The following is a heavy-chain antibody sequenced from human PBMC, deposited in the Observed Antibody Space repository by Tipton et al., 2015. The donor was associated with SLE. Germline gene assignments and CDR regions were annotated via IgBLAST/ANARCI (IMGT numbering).Heavy chain of an antibody. Sequence: TLSLTCAVYGGSFSGDYWSCIRQPPGKGLEWIGEINHSGSTKYNPSLKSRVTISVDTSKNQFSLRLTSMTAADTAVYYCATDTIFRVVSFFDSWGQGTLVTVSS. CDR1: GGSFSGDY. V-gene: IGHV4-34*01. CDR3: ATDTIFRVVSFFDS. J-gene: IGHJ4*02. D-gene: IGHD3-3*01. CDR2: INHSGST.